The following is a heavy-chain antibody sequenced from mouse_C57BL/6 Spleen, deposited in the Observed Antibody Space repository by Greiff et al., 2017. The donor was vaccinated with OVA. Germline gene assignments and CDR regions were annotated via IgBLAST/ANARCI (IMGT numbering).Heavy chain of an antibody. V-gene: IGHV1-82*01. CDR1: GYAFSSSW. D-gene: IGHD1-1*01. Sequence: QVQLQQSGPELVKPGASVKISCKASGYAFSSSWMNWVKQRPGKGLEWIGRIYPGDGDTNYNGKFKGKATLTADKSSSTAYMQLSSLTSEDSAVYFCARDYYGSSLDYWGKGTTLTVSS. CDR3: ARDYYGSSLDY. J-gene: IGHJ2*01. CDR2: IYPGDGDT.